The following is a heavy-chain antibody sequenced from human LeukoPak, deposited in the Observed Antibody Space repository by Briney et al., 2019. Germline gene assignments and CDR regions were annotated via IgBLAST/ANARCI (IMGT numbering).Heavy chain of an antibody. J-gene: IGHJ4*02. Sequence: GESLKISCKGSGYSFTSYWIGWVRQMPGKGLEWMGIIYPGDSDTRYSPSFQGQVTISADKSISTAYLQWSSLKASDTAMYYRARLGCSSTSCYYFDYWGQGTLVTVSS. CDR3: ARLGCSSTSCYYFDY. CDR2: IYPGDSDT. V-gene: IGHV5-51*01. CDR1: GYSFTSYW. D-gene: IGHD2-2*01.